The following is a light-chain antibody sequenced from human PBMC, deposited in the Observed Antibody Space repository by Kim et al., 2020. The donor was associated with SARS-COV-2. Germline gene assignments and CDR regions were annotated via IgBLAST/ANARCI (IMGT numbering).Light chain of an antibody. CDR1: QSVSSD. Sequence: SVSPGERAPLSCRASQSVSSDLAWYQQKPGQAPRLLIYGASTRATGISARFSGSGSWTEFTLSISSLQSEDSAVYYCQQYNDWPLTFGGGTKVEI. CDR2: GAS. CDR3: QQYNDWPLT. V-gene: IGKV3-15*01. J-gene: IGKJ4*01.